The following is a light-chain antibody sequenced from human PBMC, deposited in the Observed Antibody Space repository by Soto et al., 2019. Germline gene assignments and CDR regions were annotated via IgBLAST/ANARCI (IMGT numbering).Light chain of an antibody. V-gene: IGKV3-15*01. J-gene: IGKJ1*01. CDR2: GAS. CDR1: QSISNN. CDR3: LQYHYWWT. Sequence: IVMTQSPATLSLSPGEKATLSCRASQSISNNFAWFQQKPGQVPRLLIYGASNRATGVSARFSGSGSGTEFTLTISSLQSEDLAVYYCLQYHYWWTFGQGTKVEIK.